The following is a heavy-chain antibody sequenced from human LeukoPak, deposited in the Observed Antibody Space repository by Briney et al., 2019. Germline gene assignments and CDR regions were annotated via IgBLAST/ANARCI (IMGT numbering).Heavy chain of an antibody. J-gene: IGHJ4*02. CDR2: ISSTTTTT. CDR3: ARDAGSGRREFDY. D-gene: IGHD3-10*01. V-gene: IGHV3-48*02. CDR1: GFTFSSYS. Sequence: GGSLRLSCAASGFTFSSYSMNWVRQAPGKGLEWVSYISSTTTTTHYADSVKGRFTTSRDNAKNSLYLQMNSLRDEDTAVYYCARDAGSGRREFDYWGQGTLVTVSS.